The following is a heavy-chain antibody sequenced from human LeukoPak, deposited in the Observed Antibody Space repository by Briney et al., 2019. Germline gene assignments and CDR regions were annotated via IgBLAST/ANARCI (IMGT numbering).Heavy chain of an antibody. J-gene: IGHJ5*02. CDR1: GGSISSYY. V-gene: IGHV4-4*07. D-gene: IGHD3-10*01. CDR3: ARDSITMVRGVISDYNWFDP. Sequence: PSETLSLTCTVSGGSISSYYWSWIRQPAGKGLEWIGRIYTSGSTNYNPSLKSRVTMSVDTSKNQFSLKLSSVTAADTAVYYCARDSITMVRGVISDYNWFDPWGQGTLVTVSS. CDR2: IYTSGST.